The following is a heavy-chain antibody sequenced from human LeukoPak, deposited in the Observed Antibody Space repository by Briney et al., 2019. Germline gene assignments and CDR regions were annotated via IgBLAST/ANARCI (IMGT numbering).Heavy chain of an antibody. CDR1: GGTISSSNW. CDR2: IYHSGST. V-gene: IGHV4-4*02. CDR3: ARVSGSTYYYGSGSYRKYYFDY. Sequence: SETLSLTCAVSGGTISSSNWWSWVRQPPGKGLEWVGVIYHSGSTNYNPSLKSRVTISVDKSENQFSLKLSSVTAADTAVYYCARVSGSTYYYGSGSYRKYYFDYWGQGTLVTVSS. J-gene: IGHJ4*02. D-gene: IGHD3-10*01.